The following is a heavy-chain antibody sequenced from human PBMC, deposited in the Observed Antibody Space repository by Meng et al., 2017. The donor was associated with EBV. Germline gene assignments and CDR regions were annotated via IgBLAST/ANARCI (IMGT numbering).Heavy chain of an antibody. Sequence: VQPVESGGVVLPPGRYLSLSCAASGFTFSSYAMHWVRQAPGKGLEWVAVISYDGSNKYYADSVKGRFTISRDNSKNTLYLQMNSLRAEDTAVYYCARDPDSSGWYYFDYWGQGTLVTVSS. V-gene: IGHV3-30-3*01. D-gene: IGHD6-19*01. J-gene: IGHJ4*02. CDR2: ISYDGSNK. CDR1: GFTFSSYA. CDR3: ARDPDSSGWYYFDY.